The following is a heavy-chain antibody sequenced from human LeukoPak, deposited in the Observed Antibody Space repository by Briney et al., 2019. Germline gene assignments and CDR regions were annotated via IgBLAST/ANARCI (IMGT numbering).Heavy chain of an antibody. V-gene: IGHV1-24*01. CDR2: FDPEDGET. Sequence: GASVKVSCKISGYTLTEVSMHWVRQAPGKGLEWMGRFDPEDGETLSAQRLQGRLTMTEDTSADTAYMELSSLRSEDTAVYYCARVSGEWELRRNWFDPWGQGTLVTVSS. CDR1: GYTLTEVS. CDR3: ARVSGEWELRRNWFDP. J-gene: IGHJ5*02. D-gene: IGHD1-26*01.